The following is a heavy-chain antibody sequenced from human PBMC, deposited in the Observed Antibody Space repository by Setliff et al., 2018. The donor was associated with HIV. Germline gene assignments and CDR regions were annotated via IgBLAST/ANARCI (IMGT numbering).Heavy chain of an antibody. D-gene: IGHD2-2*01. J-gene: IGHJ6*03. V-gene: IGHV3-30*18. CDR1: GFSFSNYG. CDR3: AKARSEYQLMPWYYYMDV. CDR2: MLYDGSDR. Sequence: GESLKISCVASGFSFSNYGMHWVRQAPGKGLEWVAVMLYDGSDRKYADSVKGRFTISRDNSKKTLYLQMDSLRPEDTAVHYCAKARSEYQLMPWYYYMDVWGQGTTVTVSS.